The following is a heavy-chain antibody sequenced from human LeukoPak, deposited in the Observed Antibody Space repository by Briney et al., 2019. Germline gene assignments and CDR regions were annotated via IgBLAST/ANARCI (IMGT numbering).Heavy chain of an antibody. D-gene: IGHD6-19*01. J-gene: IGHJ4*02. V-gene: IGHV4-59*01. CDR1: GGSISSYN. Sequence: RSSETLSLTCTVSGGSISSYNWNWIRQPPGKGLEWIGYIYYSGSTNYNPSLKSRVTISVDTSKNQFSLKLSSVTAADTAVYYCARGGWVSSFDFWGQGTLVTVSS. CDR2: IYYSGST. CDR3: ARGGWVSSFDF.